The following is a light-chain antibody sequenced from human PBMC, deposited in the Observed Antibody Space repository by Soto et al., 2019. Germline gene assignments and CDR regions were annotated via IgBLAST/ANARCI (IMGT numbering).Light chain of an antibody. CDR1: QSVGTF. V-gene: IGKV3-11*01. CDR3: QHRTNWPLT. CDR2: DTS. Sequence: EVVLTQSPVTLTSSPGERATLSCRASQSVGTFLAWYQQKPGQAPRLILYDTSNRATGIPARFSGNGSGTDFALTISSVEPEDFAVYFCQHRTNWPLTFGQGTKLDIK. J-gene: IGKJ2*01.